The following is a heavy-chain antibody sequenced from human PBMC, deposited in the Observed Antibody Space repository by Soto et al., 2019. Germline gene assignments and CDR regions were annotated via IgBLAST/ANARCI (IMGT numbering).Heavy chain of an antibody. J-gene: IGHJ4*02. V-gene: IGHV4-30-4*01. CDR1: GGSISSGDYY. Sequence: QVQLQESGPGLVKPSQTLSLTCTVSGGSISSGDYYWSWIRQPPGKGLEWTGYIYYSGSTYYNPSLMSRVTISVETSKTQFSLKLSFVTAADTAVYYCDRDRRSGRSLDYWGQGTLVTVSS. D-gene: IGHD3-10*01. CDR3: DRDRRSGRSLDY. CDR2: IYYSGST.